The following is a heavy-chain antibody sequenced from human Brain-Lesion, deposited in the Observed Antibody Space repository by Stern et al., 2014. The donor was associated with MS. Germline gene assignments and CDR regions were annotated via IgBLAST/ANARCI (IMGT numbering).Heavy chain of an antibody. CDR2: INPKSGGT. D-gene: IGHD3-22*01. V-gene: IGHV1-2*04. Sequence: VQLVESGAEVKKPGASVKVSCKASGYTFTGYYMHWVRQAPGQGLEWRGWINPKSGGTNYAQKFQGWVPMTRDTSINAACMELSRLRSVYTAVYFCATYYYDSTGYNDFWGQGTLVTVSS. CDR1: GYTFTGYY. J-gene: IGHJ4*02. CDR3: ATYYYDSTGYNDF.